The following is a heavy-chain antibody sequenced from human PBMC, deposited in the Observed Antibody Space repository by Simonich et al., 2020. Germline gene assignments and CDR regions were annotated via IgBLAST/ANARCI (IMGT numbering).Heavy chain of an antibody. J-gene: IGHJ5*02. V-gene: IGHV3-23*01. CDR1: GFTFSSYA. D-gene: IGHD1-26*01. CDR2: ISGSGGST. CDR3: AKDSSLVGATDWFDP. Sequence: EVQLLESGGGLVQPGGSLRLSCAASGFTFSSYAMSWVRQAQGKGLECVSAISGSGGSTSYADSVKGRFTISRDNSKNTLYLQMNSLRAEDTAVYYCAKDSSLVGATDWFDPWGQGTLVTVSS.